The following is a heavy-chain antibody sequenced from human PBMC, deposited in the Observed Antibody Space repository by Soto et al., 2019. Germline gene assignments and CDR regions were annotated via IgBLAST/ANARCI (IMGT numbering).Heavy chain of an antibody. Sequence: EVQLVESGGGLVKPGGSLRLSCVASSFTVINAWMTWVRQAPGKGLEWVGRIKSKTDGGTTDYAAPVKGRFTISGDDSKNTLYLQMNRQNTEDTAVYSCASDFVSERGSRCSRFYYWGQGTLVTVSS. CDR1: SFTVINAW. V-gene: IGHV3-15*01. CDR2: IKSKTDGGTT. J-gene: IGHJ4*02. D-gene: IGHD6-13*01. CDR3: ASDFVSERGSRCSRFYY.